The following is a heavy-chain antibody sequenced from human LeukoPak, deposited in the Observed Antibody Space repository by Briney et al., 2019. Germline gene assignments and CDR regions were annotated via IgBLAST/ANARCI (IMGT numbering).Heavy chain of an antibody. D-gene: IGHD6-13*01. CDR3: AKEESAAIDY. J-gene: IGHJ4*02. CDR1: GFIFSHYW. CDR2: ISGSGGST. Sequence: GGSLRLSCSGSGFIFSHYWMSWVRQAPGKGLEWVSAISGSGGSTYYADSVKGRFTISRDNSKNTLYLQMNSLRAEDTAVYYCAKEESAAIDYWGQGTLVTVSS. V-gene: IGHV3-23*01.